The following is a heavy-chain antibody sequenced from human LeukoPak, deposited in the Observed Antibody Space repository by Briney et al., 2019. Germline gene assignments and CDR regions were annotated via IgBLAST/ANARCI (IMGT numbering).Heavy chain of an antibody. Sequence: GESLKISCKGSGYSFTSYWIGWVRQMPGKGLEWMGIIYPGDSDTRYSPSFQGQVTISADKSISTAYLQWSSLKASDTAMYYCAIVPRQWYCSSTSCYFFDYWGQGTLVTVSS. CDR3: AIVPRQWYCSSTSCYFFDY. D-gene: IGHD2-2*01. J-gene: IGHJ4*02. CDR2: IYPGDSDT. CDR1: GYSFTSYW. V-gene: IGHV5-51*01.